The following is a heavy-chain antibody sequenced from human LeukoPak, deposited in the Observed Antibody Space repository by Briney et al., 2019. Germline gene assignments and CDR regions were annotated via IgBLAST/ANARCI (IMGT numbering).Heavy chain of an antibody. CDR3: AREGTYYYDSSGYYFDY. V-gene: IGHV4-59*01. Sequence: PSETLSLTCTVSGGSISSYYWSWIRQPPGKGLEWIGYIYYSGSTNYNPSLKSRATISVDTSKNQFSLKLSSVTAADTAVYYCAREGTYYYDSSGYYFDYWGQGTLVTVSS. J-gene: IGHJ4*02. CDR1: GGSISSYY. CDR2: IYYSGST. D-gene: IGHD3-22*01.